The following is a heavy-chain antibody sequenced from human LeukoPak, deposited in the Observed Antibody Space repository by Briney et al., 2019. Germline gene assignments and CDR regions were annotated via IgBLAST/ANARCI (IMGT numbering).Heavy chain of an antibody. Sequence: ASVKVSCKASGYTFTGYYMNWVRQAPGQGLEWTGWINPNSGGTVYAQKFQGRVTMTRDTSSSTAYMELSRLRFDDTVVYYCARGPRFTIFGVVMANVAFDIWGQGTMVTVSS. CDR1: GYTFTGYY. V-gene: IGHV1-2*02. J-gene: IGHJ3*02. CDR2: INPNSGGT. D-gene: IGHD3-3*01. CDR3: ARGPRFTIFGVVMANVAFDI.